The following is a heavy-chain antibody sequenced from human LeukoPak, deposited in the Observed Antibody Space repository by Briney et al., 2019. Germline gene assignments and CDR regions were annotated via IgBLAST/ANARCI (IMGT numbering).Heavy chain of an antibody. V-gene: IGHV4-59*01. CDR1: GGSISSYY. CDR3: ARSRSGNEFEY. J-gene: IGHJ4*02. CDR2: IYYSGST. D-gene: IGHD6-19*01. Sequence: PSETLSLTCTVSGGSISSYYWSWIRQPPGKGLEWIGYIYYSGSTNYNPSLKSRVTISVDTSKNQFSLKLTSVTAADTAMYFCARSRSGNEFEYWGQGTLVTVSS.